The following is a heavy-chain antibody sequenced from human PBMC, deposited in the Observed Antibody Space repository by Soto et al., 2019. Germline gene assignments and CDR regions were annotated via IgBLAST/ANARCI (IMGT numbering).Heavy chain of an antibody. CDR1: GFTFSSYG. Sequence: PGGSLRLSCAASGFTFSSYGMHWVRQAPGKGLEWVAVIWYDGSNKYYADSVKGRFTISRDNSKNTLYLQMNSLRAEDTAVYYCARARLDHIVVVPAADLGGWFDPWGQGTLVTVSS. D-gene: IGHD2-2*01. CDR2: IWYDGSNK. CDR3: ARARLDHIVVVPAADLGGWFDP. V-gene: IGHV3-33*01. J-gene: IGHJ5*02.